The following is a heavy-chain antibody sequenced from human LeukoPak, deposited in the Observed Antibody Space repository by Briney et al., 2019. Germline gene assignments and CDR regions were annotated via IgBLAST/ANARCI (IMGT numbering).Heavy chain of an antibody. D-gene: IGHD5-18*01. J-gene: IGHJ4*02. V-gene: IGHV3-74*01. CDR1: GFNFRNYW. CDR3: AGGYSYGYY. CDR2: INSDGSST. Sequence: GGSLRLSCAASGFNFRNYWMHWVRQAPGKGLVWVSRINSDGSSTSYADSVKGRFTISRDNAENTLYLQINSLRAEDTALYYCAGGYSYGYYWGQGTLVTVSS.